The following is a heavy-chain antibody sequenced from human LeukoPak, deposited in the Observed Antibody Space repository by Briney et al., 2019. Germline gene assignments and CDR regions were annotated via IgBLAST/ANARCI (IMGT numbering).Heavy chain of an antibody. D-gene: IGHD3-16*01. V-gene: IGHV1-2*02. J-gene: IGHJ4*02. CDR3: ARGGAARLEYYFDY. CDR2: INPYSGGT. CDR1: GYTFTGYY. Sequence: ASVKVSCKASGYTFTGYYMHWVRQAPGQGLEWMGWINPYSGGTNYAQKFQGRVTMTRDTSISTAYMELSRLRSDDTAVYYCARGGAARLEYYFDYWGQGTLVTVSS.